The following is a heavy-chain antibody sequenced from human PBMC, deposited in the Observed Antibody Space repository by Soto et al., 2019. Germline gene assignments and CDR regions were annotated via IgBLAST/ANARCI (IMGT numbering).Heavy chain of an antibody. CDR2: ISGSGGST. Sequence: GGSLRLSCAASGFTFSSYAMSWVRQAPGKGLEWVSAISGSGGSTYYADSVKGRFTISRDNSKNTLYLQMNSLRAEDTAVYYCAKQLGVPAAQGILDYWGQGTLVTSPQ. CDR1: GFTFSSYA. D-gene: IGHD2-2*01. CDR3: AKQLGVPAAQGILDY. J-gene: IGHJ4*02. V-gene: IGHV3-23*01.